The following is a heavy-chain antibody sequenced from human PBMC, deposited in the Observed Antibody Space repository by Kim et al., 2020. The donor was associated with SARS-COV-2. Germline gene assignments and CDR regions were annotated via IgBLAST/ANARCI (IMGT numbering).Heavy chain of an antibody. D-gene: IGHD1-26*01. J-gene: IGHJ6*02. Sequence: TSLKTRLTISKDTSKNQVVLTMTNMDPVDTATYYCARIERSGYYYGMDVWGQGTTVTVSS. CDR3: ARIERSGYYYGMDV. V-gene: IGHV2-70*01.